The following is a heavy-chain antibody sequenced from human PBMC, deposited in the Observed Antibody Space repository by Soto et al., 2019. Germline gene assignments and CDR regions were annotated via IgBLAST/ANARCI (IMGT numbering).Heavy chain of an antibody. Sequence: GESLKISCKGSGYSFTSYWIGWVRQMPGKGLEWMGIIYPGDSDTRYSPSFQGQVTISADKSISTAYLQWSSLKASDTAMYYCARRNTVAGPYYYYYYVMDVWGQGTTVTVSS. D-gene: IGHD2-15*01. CDR3: ARRNTVAGPYYYYYYVMDV. V-gene: IGHV5-51*01. CDR1: GYSFTSYW. CDR2: IYPGDSDT. J-gene: IGHJ6*02.